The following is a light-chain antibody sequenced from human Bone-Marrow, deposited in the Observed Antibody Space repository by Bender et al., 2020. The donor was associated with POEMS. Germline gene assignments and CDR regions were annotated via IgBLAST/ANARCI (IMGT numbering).Light chain of an antibody. CDR2: EDS. Sequence: SSELTQPPSVSVSPGQTATITCSGEKLADRYTCWYQQKAGQSPVVVIYEDSKRPSGIPERFSASNSGNTATLTIRGTQAMDEADYYCQAWDNIRVLFGGGTKLTVL. CDR3: QAWDNIRVL. CDR1: KLADRY. J-gene: IGLJ2*01. V-gene: IGLV3-1*01.